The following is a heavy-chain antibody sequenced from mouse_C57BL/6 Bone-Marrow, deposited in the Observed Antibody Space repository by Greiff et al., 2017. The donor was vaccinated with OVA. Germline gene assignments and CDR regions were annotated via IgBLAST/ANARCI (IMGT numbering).Heavy chain of an antibody. V-gene: IGHV5-4*01. CDR3: ARDPDGYYYWYFDV. J-gene: IGHJ1*03. CDR2: ISDGGSYT. D-gene: IGHD2-3*01. CDR1: GFTFSSYA. Sequence: EVKLMESGGGLVKPGGSLKLSCAASGFTFSSYAMSWVRQTPEKRLEWVATISDGGSYTYYPDNVKGRFTISRDNAKNNLYLQMSHLKSEDTSMXYCARDPDGYYYWYFDVWGTGTTVTVSS.